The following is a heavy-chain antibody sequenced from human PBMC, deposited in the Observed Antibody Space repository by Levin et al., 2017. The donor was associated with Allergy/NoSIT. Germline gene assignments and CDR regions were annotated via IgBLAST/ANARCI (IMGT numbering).Heavy chain of an antibody. J-gene: IGHJ6*02. Sequence: VASVKVSCKASGYTFTSYAMHWVRQAPGQRLEWMGWINAGNGNTKYSQKFQGRVTITRDTSASTAYMELSSLRSEDTAVYYCARVLYDSSGYQARYYYYYYGMDVWGQGTTVTVSS. V-gene: IGHV1-3*01. CDR2: INAGNGNT. D-gene: IGHD3-22*01. CDR1: GYTFTSYA. CDR3: ARVLYDSSGYQARYYYYYYGMDV.